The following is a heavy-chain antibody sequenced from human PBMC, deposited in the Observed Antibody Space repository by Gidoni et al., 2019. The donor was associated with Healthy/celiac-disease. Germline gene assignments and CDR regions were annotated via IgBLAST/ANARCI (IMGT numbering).Heavy chain of an antibody. CDR1: GVTFSTYP. D-gene: IGHD3-22*01. CDR3: ATGNYDSSGRLYYYGMDV. J-gene: IGHJ6*02. CDR2: IIPILGRA. V-gene: IGHV1-69*02. Sequence: QVQLVQSGAEVNKLGSSVKFSCTASGVTFSTYPISWVRQAPGQGLEWMGRIIPILGRANYAQKFQGRVTITADKSTSTAYMELSSLRSEDTAVYYCATGNYDSSGRLYYYGMDVWGQGTTVTVSS.